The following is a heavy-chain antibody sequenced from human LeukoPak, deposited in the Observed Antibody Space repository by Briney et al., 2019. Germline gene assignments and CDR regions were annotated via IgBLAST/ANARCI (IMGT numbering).Heavy chain of an antibody. CDR3: TRGPGSTWYSDY. CDR2: IYSGGDT. J-gene: IGHJ4*02. CDR1: GFTVSSNY. V-gene: IGHV3-53*05. D-gene: IGHD6-13*01. Sequence: GGSLRLSCAASGFTVSSNYMNWVRQAPGKGLDWVSIIYSGGDTYYADSVKGRFTISRDNSKNTLYLQMNSLRPEDTAVYYCTRGPGSTWYSDYWGQGTMVTVSS.